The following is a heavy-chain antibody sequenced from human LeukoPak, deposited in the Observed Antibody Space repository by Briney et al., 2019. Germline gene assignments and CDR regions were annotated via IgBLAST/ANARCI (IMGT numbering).Heavy chain of an antibody. D-gene: IGHD6-19*01. CDR2: TAHDESQK. CDR3: AKDFGDYSGWFFDY. CDR1: GFSFSTYV. J-gene: IGHJ4*02. V-gene: IGHV3-30*18. Sequence: GRSLRLSCAASGFSFSTYVMHWVRQAPGKGLEWVAVTAHDESQKYYADSVNGRFTISRDNSKNALYLQMNSLRAEDTAVYYCAKDFGDYSGWFFDYWGQGTLVTASS.